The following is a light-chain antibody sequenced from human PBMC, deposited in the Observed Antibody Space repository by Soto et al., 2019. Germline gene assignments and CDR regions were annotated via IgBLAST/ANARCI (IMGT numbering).Light chain of an antibody. Sequence: QSVLTQPASVSGSPGQSITISCTGTSSDVGGYNYVSWYQQHPGKAPKLMIYEVSNRPSGVSNRFSGSKSGNTASLTISGLQAVDEADYYCTSYTSISPYVFGTGTKV. CDR3: TSYTSISPYV. V-gene: IGLV2-14*01. CDR2: EVS. CDR1: SSDVGGYNY. J-gene: IGLJ1*01.